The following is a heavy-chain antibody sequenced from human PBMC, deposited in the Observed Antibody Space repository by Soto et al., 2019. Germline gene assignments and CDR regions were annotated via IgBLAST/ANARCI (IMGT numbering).Heavy chain of an antibody. CDR3: AKDIGQWVAVAGRGPY. CDR2: ISYDGSNK. J-gene: IGHJ4*02. V-gene: IGHV3-30*18. D-gene: IGHD6-19*01. CDR1: GFTFSSYG. Sequence: QVQLVESGGGVVQPGRSLRLSCAASGFTFSSYGMHWVRQAPGKGLEWVAAISYDGSNKYYADSVKGRFTISRDNSKNTLYLQMSSRRAEDTAVYYWAKDIGQWVAVAGRGPYWGQGTLVTVSS.